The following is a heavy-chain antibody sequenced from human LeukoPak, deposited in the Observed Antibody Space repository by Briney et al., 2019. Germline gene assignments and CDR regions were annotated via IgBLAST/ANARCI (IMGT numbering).Heavy chain of an antibody. V-gene: IGHV1-69*06. J-gene: IGHJ5*02. CDR3: ARGEWELRDWFDP. CDR2: IIPIFGTA. CDR1: GGTFSSYA. Sequence: SVKVSCKASGGTFSSYAISWVRQAPGQGLEWMGGIIPIFGTANCAQKFQGRVTITADKSTSTAYMELSSLRSEDTAVYYCARGEWELRDWFDPWGQGTLVTVSS. D-gene: IGHD1-26*01.